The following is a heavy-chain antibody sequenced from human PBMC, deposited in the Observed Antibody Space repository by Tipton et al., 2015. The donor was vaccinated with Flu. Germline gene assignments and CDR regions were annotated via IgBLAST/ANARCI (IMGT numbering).Heavy chain of an antibody. CDR2: QYSSGST. V-gene: IGHV4-59*02. CDR1: GVSVSTYY. Sequence: TLSLTCTVSGVSVSTYYWTWIRQPPGKGLEWIGYQYSSGSTNYNPSLKSRVAISIDTSKNQFSLKLNSVTAADTALYYCAAGDAYDSGGYHPYFDYWGRGTLVTVSS. J-gene: IGHJ4*02. D-gene: IGHD3-22*01. CDR3: AAGDAYDSGGYHPYFDY.